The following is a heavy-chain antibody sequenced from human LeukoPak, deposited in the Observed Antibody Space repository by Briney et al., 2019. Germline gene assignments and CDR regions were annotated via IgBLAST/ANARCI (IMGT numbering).Heavy chain of an antibody. D-gene: IGHD6-19*01. V-gene: IGHV3-7*01. J-gene: IGHJ6*02. CDR3: ARNPQWLSYSMGV. CDR1: GFTVSLYW. Sequence: GGSLRLSCAASGFTVSLYWMSWVRQAPGKGLEWVANINQDGNEKYSVDSVKGRFTISRDNAKSSLYLQMNSLRVEDTAVYYCARNPQWLSYSMGVWGQGTTVTVSS. CDR2: INQDGNEK.